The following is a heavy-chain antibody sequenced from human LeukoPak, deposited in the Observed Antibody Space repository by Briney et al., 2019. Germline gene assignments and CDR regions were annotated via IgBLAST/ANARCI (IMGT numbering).Heavy chain of an antibody. Sequence: GGSLRLSCAASGFTFSSYWMHWVRQAPGKGLVWVSRINSDGSSTSYADSVKGRFTISRDNAKNTLYPQMNSLRAEDTAVYYCATTRLGSGWYAYWGQGTLVTVSS. CDR3: ATTRLGSGWYAY. CDR1: GFTFSSYW. CDR2: INSDGSST. J-gene: IGHJ4*02. V-gene: IGHV3-74*01. D-gene: IGHD6-19*01.